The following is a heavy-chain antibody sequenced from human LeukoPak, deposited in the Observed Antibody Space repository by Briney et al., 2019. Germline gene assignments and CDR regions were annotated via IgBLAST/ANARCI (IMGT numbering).Heavy chain of an antibody. D-gene: IGHD3-10*01. CDR2: IYHSGST. V-gene: IGHV4-38-2*02. J-gene: IGHJ5*02. CDR1: GYSISSGYY. Sequence: SETLSLTCAVSGYSISSGYYWGWIRQPPGKGLEYIGNIYHSGSTYYNPSLKSRVTISVDTSKNQFSLKLSSVTAADTAVYYCAREGSSMVRGGNIPNWFDPWGQGTLVTVSS. CDR3: AREGSSMVRGGNIPNWFDP.